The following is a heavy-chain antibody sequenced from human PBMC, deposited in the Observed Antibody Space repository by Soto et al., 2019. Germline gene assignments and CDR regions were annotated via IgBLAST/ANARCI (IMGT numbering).Heavy chain of an antibody. CDR1: GFTFSSYA. J-gene: IGHJ4*01. V-gene: IGHV3-23*01. Sequence: EVQLLESGGGLVQPGRSLRLSCAASGFTFSSYAMNWVRQAPGKGLEWVSAMSGTGGSTYYADSVKGRFTISRDNSKNTLYLQMNSLRVEDTAVFYCAKAGFSSGWSPSYFDYWGHGTLVNVSS. D-gene: IGHD6-19*01. CDR2: MSGTGGST. CDR3: AKAGFSSGWSPSYFDY.